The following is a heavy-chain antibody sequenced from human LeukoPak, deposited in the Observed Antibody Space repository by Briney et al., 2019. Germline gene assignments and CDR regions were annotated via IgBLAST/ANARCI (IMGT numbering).Heavy chain of an antibody. CDR2: INPSGGST. CDR1: RGTFSSSA. CDR3: ARQIRAAMIVVVQFDY. J-gene: IGHJ4*02. D-gene: IGHD3-22*01. Sequence: ASVKVSCKASRGTFSSSAISWVRQAPGQGLEWMGIINPSGGSTSYAQKFQGRVTMTRDTSTSTVYMELSSLRSEDTAVYYCARQIRAAMIVVVQFDYWGQGTLVTVSS. V-gene: IGHV1-46*01.